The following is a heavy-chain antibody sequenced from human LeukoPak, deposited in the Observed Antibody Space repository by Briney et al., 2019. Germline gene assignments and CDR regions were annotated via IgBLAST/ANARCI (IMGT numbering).Heavy chain of an antibody. Sequence: PSETLSLTCAVYGGSFSGYYWSWIRQPPGKGLEWIGEINHSGSTNYNPSLKSRVTISVDTSKNQFSLKLSTVTAADTAVYYCARRRITMVRGVKTAFDYWGQGTLVTVSS. J-gene: IGHJ4*02. D-gene: IGHD3-10*01. CDR2: INHSGST. CDR3: ARRRITMVRGVKTAFDY. V-gene: IGHV4-34*01. CDR1: GGSFSGYY.